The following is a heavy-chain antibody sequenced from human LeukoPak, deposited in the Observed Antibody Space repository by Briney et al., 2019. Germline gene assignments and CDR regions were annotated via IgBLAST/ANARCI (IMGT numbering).Heavy chain of an antibody. J-gene: IGHJ4*02. Sequence: ASVKVSCKASGYTFTSYGISWVRRAPGQGLEWMGWISAYNGNTNYAQKLQGRVTMTTDTSTSTAYMELRSLRSDDTAVYYCAREYIVGATIYYFDYWGQGTLVTVSS. V-gene: IGHV1-18*01. CDR3: AREYIVGATIYYFDY. D-gene: IGHD1-26*01. CDR1: GYTFTSYG. CDR2: ISAYNGNT.